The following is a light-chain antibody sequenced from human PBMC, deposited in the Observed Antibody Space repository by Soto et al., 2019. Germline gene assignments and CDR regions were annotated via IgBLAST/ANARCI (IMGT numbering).Light chain of an antibody. V-gene: IGKV1-9*01. CDR1: QGISSY. CDR3: QQLSSYPVT. CDR2: AAS. Sequence: DIQRTQSPSTLSASVGDRVTITCRAIQGISSYLAWYQQKPGKAPKLLIYAASSLQRGVPSRFSGSGSGTDFTLTIRSLQPEDFATYHCQQLSSYPVTFGQGTKVDI. J-gene: IGKJ1*01.